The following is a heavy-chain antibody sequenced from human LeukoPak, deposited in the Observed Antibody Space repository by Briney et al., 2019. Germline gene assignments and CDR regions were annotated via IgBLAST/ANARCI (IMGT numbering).Heavy chain of an antibody. CDR1: GFTFSSYS. J-gene: IGHJ3*02. V-gene: IGHV3-21*01. CDR2: ISSDSNYI. Sequence: PGGSLRLSRAASGFTFSSYSMNWVRQAPGQELEWLSSISSDSNYIFDADSVQGRFTIARDNAEHSLFLQMNSLRAEDTAVYCCASRYCTSTNCYAFDIWGQGTMVTVSS. D-gene: IGHD2-2*01. CDR3: ASRYCTSTNCYAFDI.